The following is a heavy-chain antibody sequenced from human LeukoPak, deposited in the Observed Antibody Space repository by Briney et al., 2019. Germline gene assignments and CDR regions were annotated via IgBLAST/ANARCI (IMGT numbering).Heavy chain of an antibody. CDR3: ARALTPPYYYDSSGYCEDY. J-gene: IGHJ4*02. CDR1: GFTFSSYE. D-gene: IGHD3-22*01. V-gene: IGHV3-48*03. Sequence: GGSLRLSCAASGFTFSSYEMNWVRQAPGKGLEWVSYISSSGSTIYYADSVKGRFTISRDNAKNSLYLQMNSLRAEDTAVYYCARALTPPYYYDSSGYCEDYWGQGTLVTVSS. CDR2: ISSSGSTI.